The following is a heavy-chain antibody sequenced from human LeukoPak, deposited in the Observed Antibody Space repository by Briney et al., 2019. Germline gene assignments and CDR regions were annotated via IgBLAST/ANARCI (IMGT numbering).Heavy chain of an antibody. CDR1: GYTFTSYV. Sequence: ASVKVSCKASGYTFTSYVIHWVGQAAGQGVAWMGWMNPKSGNTGNAQKFQGRVTMTRNTSISTAYMELSSLRSEDTAVYYRARGRDSSGWYYYYGMDVWGQGTTVTVSS. V-gene: IGHV1-8*01. CDR2: MNPKSGNT. D-gene: IGHD6-19*01. CDR3: ARGRDSSGWYYYYGMDV. J-gene: IGHJ6*02.